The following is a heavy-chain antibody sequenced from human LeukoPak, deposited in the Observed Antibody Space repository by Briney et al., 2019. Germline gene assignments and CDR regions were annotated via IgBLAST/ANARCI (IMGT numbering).Heavy chain of an antibody. J-gene: IGHJ4*02. V-gene: IGHV1-18*01. CDR2: ISAYNGNT. Sequence: ASVKVSCKASGYTFTNYTLNWVRQAPGQGLEWMGWISAYNGNTNYAQKLQGRVTMTTDTSTSTAYMELRSLRSDDTAVYYCARVLVGFTPDYWGQGTLVTVSS. CDR3: ARVLVGFTPDY. CDR1: GYTFTNYT. D-gene: IGHD6-6*01.